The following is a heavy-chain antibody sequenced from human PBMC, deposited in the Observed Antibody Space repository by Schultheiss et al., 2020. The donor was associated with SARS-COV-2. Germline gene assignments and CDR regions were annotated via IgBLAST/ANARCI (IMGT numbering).Heavy chain of an antibody. CDR1: GGSISSGSYY. J-gene: IGHJ6*03. V-gene: IGHV4-61*02. CDR3: ARGSHSTGWYYYYYMDV. CDR2: IYTSGST. Sequence: SETLSLTCTVSGGSISSGSYYWSWIRQPAGKGLEWIGRIYTSGSTNYNPSLKSRVTISVDKSKNQFSLKLSSVTAADTAVYYCARGSHSTGWYYYYYMDVWGKGTTVTVSS. D-gene: IGHD3-9*01.